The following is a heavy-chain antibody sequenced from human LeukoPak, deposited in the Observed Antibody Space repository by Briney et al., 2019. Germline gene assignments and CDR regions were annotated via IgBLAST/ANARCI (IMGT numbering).Heavy chain of an antibody. V-gene: IGHV3-11*01. D-gene: IGHD6-19*01. CDR1: GFTFSDYC. CDR2: ISSSGSTI. J-gene: IGHJ4*02. Sequence: GGSLRLSCAASGFTFSDYCMSWIRQAPGKGLEWVSYISSSGSTIYYADSVKGRFTISRDNAKNSLYLQMNSLRAEDTAVYYCARDSGIAVAGSQEFDYWGQGTLVTVSS. CDR3: ARDSGIAVAGSQEFDY.